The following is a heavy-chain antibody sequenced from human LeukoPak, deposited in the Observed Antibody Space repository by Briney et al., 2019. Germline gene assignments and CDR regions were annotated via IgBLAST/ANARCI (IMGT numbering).Heavy chain of an antibody. CDR3: AKDHYWSIDY. CDR1: GFDFSSNW. D-gene: IGHD3-3*01. J-gene: IGHJ4*02. CDR2: IKGDGIST. Sequence: GGSLRLSCAASGFDFSSNWMHWVRHAPGQGLVWVSRIKGDGISTNYAGSVKGRFTISRDIAKNTLYLQMNSLRAEDTGVYYCAKDHYWSIDYWGRGTLVTVSS. V-gene: IGHV3-74*01.